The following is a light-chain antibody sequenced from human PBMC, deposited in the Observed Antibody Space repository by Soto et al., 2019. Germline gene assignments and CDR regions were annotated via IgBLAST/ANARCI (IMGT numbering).Light chain of an antibody. Sequence: DIQMTQSPSTLSASVGDRVTITCRASQSISSWLAWYQQKPGKAPKLLIYKASSLESGVPSRFSGSGSGTEFTLTISRLQPDDFAYYYCQHYNSLWTFGQGTKVEIK. CDR3: QHYNSLWT. CDR2: KAS. V-gene: IGKV1-5*03. CDR1: QSISSW. J-gene: IGKJ1*01.